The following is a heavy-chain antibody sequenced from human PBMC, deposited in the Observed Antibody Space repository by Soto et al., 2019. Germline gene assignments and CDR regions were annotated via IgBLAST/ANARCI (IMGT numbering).Heavy chain of an antibody. J-gene: IGHJ3*02. D-gene: IGHD3-16*01. V-gene: IGHV4-31*03. CDR2: IYYSGST. CDR1: GGSIRSGGYY. CDR3: ARFCLESSLNWAFDI. Sequence: QVQLQESGPGLVKPSQTLSLTCTVSGGSIRSGGYYWSWIRQHPGKGLEWIGYIYYSGSTYYNPSLKSRVTISVDTSKNQFSLKLSSVTAADTAVYYCARFCLESSLNWAFDIWGQGTSVTVSS.